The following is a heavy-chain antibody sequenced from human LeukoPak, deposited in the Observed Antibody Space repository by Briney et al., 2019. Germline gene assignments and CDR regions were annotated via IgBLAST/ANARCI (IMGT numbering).Heavy chain of an antibody. V-gene: IGHV4-4*07. J-gene: IGHJ5*02. CDR1: GGSISSYY. CDR2: IYTSGST. CDR3: ARGPNSSSWYGGWFDR. Sequence: SETLSLTCTVSGGSISSYYWSWIRQPAGKGLEWIGRIYTSGSTNYNPSLKSRVTMSVDTSKNQFSLKLSSVTAADTAVYYCARGPNSSSWYGGWFDRWGQGTLVTVSS. D-gene: IGHD6-13*01.